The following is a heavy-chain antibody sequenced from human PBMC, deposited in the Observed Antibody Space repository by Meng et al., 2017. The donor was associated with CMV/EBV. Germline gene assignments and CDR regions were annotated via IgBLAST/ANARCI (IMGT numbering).Heavy chain of an antibody. CDR3: ARGYCSSTSCYTRYYYGMDV. D-gene: IGHD2-2*02. CDR2: MNPSSGNT. CDR1: GYTFTSYD. J-gene: IGHJ6*02. Sequence: ASVKVSCKASGYTFTSYDINWVRQATGQGLEWMGWMNPSSGNTGYAQKFQGRVTITRNTSISTAYMELSSLRSEDTAVYYCARGYCSSTSCYTRYYYGMDVWGQGTTVTVSS. V-gene: IGHV1-8*03.